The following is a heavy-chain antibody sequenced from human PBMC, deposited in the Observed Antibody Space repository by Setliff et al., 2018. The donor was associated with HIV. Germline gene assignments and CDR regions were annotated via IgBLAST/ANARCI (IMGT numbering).Heavy chain of an antibody. Sequence: ASVKVSCKASGGTFNIYSIHWVRQAPGQGLEWMGGINPIFGTPHYGQRFQGRVTITADESTSTAYMELNGLKFDDTAVYYCAGRTDSSGWPFDSWGRRTLVTVSS. J-gene: IGHJ4*02. V-gene: IGHV1-69*13. CDR1: GGTFNIYS. D-gene: IGHD6-19*01. CDR3: AGRTDSSGWPFDS. CDR2: INPIFGTP.